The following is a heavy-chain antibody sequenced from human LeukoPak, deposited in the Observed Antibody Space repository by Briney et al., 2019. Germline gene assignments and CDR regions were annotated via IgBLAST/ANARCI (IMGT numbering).Heavy chain of an antibody. Sequence: ASVKVSCKGSGYTFTSYGISWVRHAPGQGLEWMGWVSAYNGNTNYAQKLQGRVTMTTDTSTSTAYMELRSLRADDTAVYYCARGRPESPFDPWGQGTLVTVSS. J-gene: IGHJ5*02. D-gene: IGHD1-1*01. V-gene: IGHV1-18*01. CDR2: VSAYNGNT. CDR1: GYTFTSYG. CDR3: ARGRPESPFDP.